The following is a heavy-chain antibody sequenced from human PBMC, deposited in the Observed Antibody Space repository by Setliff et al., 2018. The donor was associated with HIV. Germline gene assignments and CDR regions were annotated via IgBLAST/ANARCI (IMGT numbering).Heavy chain of an antibody. D-gene: IGHD3-3*01. J-gene: IGHJ3*02. V-gene: IGHV4-4*07. CDR2: IYTSGST. CDR3: ARDYYNFQDM. Sequence: PSETLSLTCTVSGGSISSETFSWNWIRQPAGKGLEWIGRIYTSGSTDYNPSRKSRVTMSVDTSKNQFSLKLSSVTAADSAVYYCARDYYNFQDMWGQGTMVTVSS. CDR1: GGSISSETFS.